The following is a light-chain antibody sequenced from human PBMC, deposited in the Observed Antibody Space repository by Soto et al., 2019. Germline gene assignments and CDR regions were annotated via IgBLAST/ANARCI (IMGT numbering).Light chain of an antibody. V-gene: IGLV2-23*02. CDR1: SSDVGSYNL. Sequence: QSVLTQPASVSGSPGQWITISCTGTSSDVGSYNLVSWYQHHPGKAPKLMIYEVSKRPSGVSNRFSGSKSGNTASLTISGLQAEDEADYYCCSYAGSSTLVFGTGTKVTV. J-gene: IGLJ1*01. CDR3: CSYAGSSTLV. CDR2: EVS.